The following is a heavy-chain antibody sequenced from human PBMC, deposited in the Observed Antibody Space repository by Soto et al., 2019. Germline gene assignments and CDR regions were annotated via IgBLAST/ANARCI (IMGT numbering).Heavy chain of an antibody. J-gene: IGHJ5*02. D-gene: IGHD3-3*01. CDR2: IYYSGST. V-gene: IGHV4-31*03. CDR3: ARVPRRRFGVGIWFDP. CDR1: GGSISSGGYY. Sequence: QVQLQESGPGLVKPSQTLSLTCTVSGGSISSGGYYWSWIRQHPGKGLEWIGYIYYSGSTYYNPCLRSRVTISVDKVKQQVCLKLSSVTAADTAVYYCARVPRRRFGVGIWFDPWGQGTLVPVSS.